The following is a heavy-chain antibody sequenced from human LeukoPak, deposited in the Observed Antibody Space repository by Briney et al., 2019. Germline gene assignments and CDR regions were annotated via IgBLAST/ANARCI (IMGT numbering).Heavy chain of an antibody. Sequence: GASVKLSCKASGFTFSSYAINWVRQAPGKGLEWIGCIITIFGTANYAQKLKGRVTITTDNSTNSVYMQLSSLRSEDTAVYYCARGAASSGFDYWGQGTLVTVSS. J-gene: IGHJ4*02. CDR3: ARGAASSGFDY. CDR1: GFTFSSYA. CDR2: IITIFGTA. V-gene: IGHV1-69*05. D-gene: IGHD6-25*01.